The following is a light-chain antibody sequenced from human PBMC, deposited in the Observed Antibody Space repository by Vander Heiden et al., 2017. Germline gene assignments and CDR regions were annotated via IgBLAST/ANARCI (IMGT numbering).Light chain of an antibody. CDR2: GAS. CDR3: QQDDSFPRT. V-gene: IGKV1-6*01. CDR1: QGIRND. Sequence: DRVTITCRASQGIRNDLGWYQQKPGQAPKVLIYGASTLHSGVPSRFSGSGSGTDFVLTISGLQPEDSATYFCQQDDSFPRTFGQGTKVEIK. J-gene: IGKJ1*01.